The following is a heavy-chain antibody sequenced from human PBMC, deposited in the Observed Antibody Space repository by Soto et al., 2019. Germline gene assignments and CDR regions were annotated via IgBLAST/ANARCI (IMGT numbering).Heavy chain of an antibody. J-gene: IGHJ6*02. CDR3: ASRGPDILTGYSPSYGMDV. V-gene: IGHV4-30-2*01. CDR2: IYHSGST. CDR1: GGSISSGGYS. Sequence: PSETLSLTCAVSGGSISSGGYSWSWIRQPPGKGLEWSGYIYHSGSTYYNPSLKSRVTISVDRSKNQFSLKLSSVTAADTAVYYCASRGPDILTGYSPSYGMDVCRQVTTVTVSS. D-gene: IGHD3-9*01.